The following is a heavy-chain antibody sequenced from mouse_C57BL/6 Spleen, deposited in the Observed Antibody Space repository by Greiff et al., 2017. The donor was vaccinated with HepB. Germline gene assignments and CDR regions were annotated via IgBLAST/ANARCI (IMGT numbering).Heavy chain of an antibody. V-gene: IGHV14-4*01. Sequence: VQLQQSGAELVRPGASVKLSCTASGFNIKDDYMHWVKQRPEQGLEWIGWIDPENGDTEYASKFQGKATITADTSSNTAYLQLSSLTSEDTAVYYCHITTVVATDYWGQGTTLTVSS. D-gene: IGHD1-1*01. CDR1: GFNIKDDY. CDR3: HITTVVATDY. CDR2: IDPENGDT. J-gene: IGHJ2*01.